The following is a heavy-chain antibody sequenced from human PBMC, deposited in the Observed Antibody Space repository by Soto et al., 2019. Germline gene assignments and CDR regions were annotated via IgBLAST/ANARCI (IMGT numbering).Heavy chain of an antibody. J-gene: IGHJ3*02. D-gene: IGHD3-22*01. V-gene: IGHV3-30*18. Sequence: HLGGSLRLSCAASGFTFSSYGMHWVRQAPGKGLEWVAVISYDGSNKYYADSVKGRFTISRDNSKNTLYLQMNSLRAEDTAVYYCAKVHPRANYDSSGYYYNAFDIWGQGTMVTVSS. CDR3: AKVHPRANYDSSGYYYNAFDI. CDR2: ISYDGSNK. CDR1: GFTFSSYG.